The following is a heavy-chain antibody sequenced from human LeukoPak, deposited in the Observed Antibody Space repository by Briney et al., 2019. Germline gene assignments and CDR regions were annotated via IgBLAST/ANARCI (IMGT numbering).Heavy chain of an antibody. CDR1: GGSISSGDYY. CDR2: IYYSRST. D-gene: IGHD4-17*01. CDR3: ARVLDYGDYYFDY. V-gene: IGHV4-30-4*01. Sequence: PSETLSLTCIVSGGSISSGDYYWSWIRQPPGKGLEWIGYIYYSRSTYYNPSLKSRVTISVDTSKNQFSLKLSSVTAADTAVYYCARVLDYGDYYFDYWGQGTLVTVSS. J-gene: IGHJ4*02.